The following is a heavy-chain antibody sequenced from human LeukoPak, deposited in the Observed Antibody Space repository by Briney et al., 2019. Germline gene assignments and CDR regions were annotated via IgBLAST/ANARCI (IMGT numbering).Heavy chain of an antibody. J-gene: IGHJ4*02. V-gene: IGHV4-59*08. CDR2: IYYHENT. Sequence: SSETLSLTCTVSGGSVNSYYWTWIRQPPGKGLEWIGYIYYHENTDYNPSLKSRVTISVDTSKNQFSLNLNSVTAADTALYSCARRYLGGNYPDYFNHWGQGTLVTVSS. D-gene: IGHD1-26*01. CDR1: GGSVNSYY. CDR3: ARRYLGGNYPDYFNH.